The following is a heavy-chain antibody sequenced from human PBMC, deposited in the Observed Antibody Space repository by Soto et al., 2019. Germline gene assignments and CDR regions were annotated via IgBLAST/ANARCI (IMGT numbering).Heavy chain of an antibody. D-gene: IGHD3-3*01. CDR3: ARRLRGKLDFWNGYFDR. Sequence: QVQLQESGPGLVKPSQTLSLTCTVSGGSISSSDYLWNWIRQPPGKGLEWIGYISDSETSYYNPSLKSRLTISVDTSKNQFSLKLSSVTAADTAVYYCARRLRGKLDFWNGYFDRWGQGALVTVAS. J-gene: IGHJ5*02. CDR1: GGSISSSDYL. V-gene: IGHV4-30-4*01. CDR2: ISDSETS.